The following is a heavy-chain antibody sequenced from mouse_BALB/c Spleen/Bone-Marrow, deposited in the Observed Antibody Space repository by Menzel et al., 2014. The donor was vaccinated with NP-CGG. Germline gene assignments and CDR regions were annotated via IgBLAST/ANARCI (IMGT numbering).Heavy chain of an antibody. CDR3: ARDVGYGNYFVY. CDR2: SRNKAKYYTT. D-gene: IGHD2-10*02. J-gene: IGHJ3*01. CDR1: GFTFSDFY. V-gene: IGHV7-1*02. Sequence: EVMLGESGGGLVQPGDSLRLSCATSGFTFSDFYMEWVRQPPGKRLEWIAASRNKAKYYTTEYSASVKGRFIVSRDTSQSVLYLQMNALRAEDTAIYYCARDVGYGNYFVYWGQGTLVTVSA.